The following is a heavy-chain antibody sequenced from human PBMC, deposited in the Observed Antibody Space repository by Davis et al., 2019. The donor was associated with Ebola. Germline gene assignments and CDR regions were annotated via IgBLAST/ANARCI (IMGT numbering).Heavy chain of an antibody. CDR2: INPSGGST. CDR1: GYTFTSYY. CDR3: TRGENDGSGNYVGDY. D-gene: IGHD3-10*01. Sequence: AASVKVSCKASGYTFTSYYMHWVRQAPGQGLEWMGIINPSGGSTSYAQKFQGRVTMTRDTAANTIYMELNSLRFEDTAVYYCTRGENDGSGNYVGDYWGQGTLVTVSS. J-gene: IGHJ4*02. V-gene: IGHV1-46*01.